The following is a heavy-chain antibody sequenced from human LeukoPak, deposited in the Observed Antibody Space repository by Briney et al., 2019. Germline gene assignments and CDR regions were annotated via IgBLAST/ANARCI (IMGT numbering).Heavy chain of an antibody. D-gene: IGHD6-25*01. CDR2: VNPNSGGT. J-gene: IGHJ6*02. CDR3: ARVDSSEYGMDV. V-gene: IGHV1-2*02. Sequence: GASVKVSCKASGYTFTGYYMHWVRPAHGPGLEGMGWVNPNSGGTNYAQQFQGRGTMTRDTSISTAYMELSRLRSDDTAVYYCARVDSSEYGMDVWGQGTTVTVSS. CDR1: GYTFTGYY.